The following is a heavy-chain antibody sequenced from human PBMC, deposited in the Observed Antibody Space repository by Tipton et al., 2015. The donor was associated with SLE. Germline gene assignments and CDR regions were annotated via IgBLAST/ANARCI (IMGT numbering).Heavy chain of an antibody. CDR3: ARESSLVVVAATPFDY. J-gene: IGHJ4*02. D-gene: IGHD2-15*01. CDR2: ISSSSSYI. CDR1: GFTFNNYA. Sequence: SLRLSCAASGFTFNNYAMNWVRQAPGKGLEWVSSISSSSSYIYYADSVKGRFTISRDNAKNSLYLQMNSLRAEDTAVYYCARESSLVVVAATPFDYWGQGTLVTVSS. V-gene: IGHV3-21*03.